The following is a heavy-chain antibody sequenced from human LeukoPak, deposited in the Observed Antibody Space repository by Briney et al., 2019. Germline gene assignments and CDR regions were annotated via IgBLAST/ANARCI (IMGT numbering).Heavy chain of an antibody. CDR2: ITSDGSST. D-gene: IGHD1-26*01. CDR3: ARGGRPPEALGDALDI. J-gene: IGHJ3*02. V-gene: IGHV3-74*01. Sequence: GGSLRLSCAASGFTFSSYWMHWVRQAPGKGLVWVSRITSDGSSTNYADSVKGRFTISRDNGKNTLCLQMNSLRAEDTAMYYCARGGRPPEALGDALDIWGQGTMVTVSS. CDR1: GFTFSSYW.